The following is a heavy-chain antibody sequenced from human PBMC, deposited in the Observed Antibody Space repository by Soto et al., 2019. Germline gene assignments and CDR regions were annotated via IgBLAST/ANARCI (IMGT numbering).Heavy chain of an antibody. D-gene: IGHD6-13*01. V-gene: IGHV3-23*01. Sequence: GGSLRLSCAASGFTFSSYAMSWVRQAPGKGLEWVSAISGSGGSTYYADSVKGRFTISRDNSKNTLYLQMNSLRAEDTAVYYCAKANRKRLVREGRGYGMDVWGQGTTVTVSS. CDR1: GFTFSSYA. CDR3: AKANRKRLVREGRGYGMDV. J-gene: IGHJ6*02. CDR2: ISGSGGST.